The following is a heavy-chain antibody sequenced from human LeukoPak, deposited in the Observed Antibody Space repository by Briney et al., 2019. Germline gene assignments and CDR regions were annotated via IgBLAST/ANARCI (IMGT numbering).Heavy chain of an antibody. V-gene: IGHV3-21*01. CDR2: ISSSSSYI. Sequence: PGGSLRLSCAASGFTFSSYSMNWVRQAPGKGLEWVSSISSSSSYIYYADSVKGRFTISRDNAENSLYLQMNSLRAEDTAVYYCARAAVRTNAFDIWGHGTMVTVSS. CDR3: ARAAVRTNAFDI. D-gene: IGHD4/OR15-4a*01. CDR1: GFTFSSYS. J-gene: IGHJ3*02.